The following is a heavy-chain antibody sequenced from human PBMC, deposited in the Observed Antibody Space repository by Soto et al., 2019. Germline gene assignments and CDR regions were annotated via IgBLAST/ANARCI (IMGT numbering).Heavy chain of an antibody. D-gene: IGHD3-22*01. V-gene: IGHV1-18*01. Sequence: ASVKVSCKASGYTFTSYGISWVRQAPGQGLEWMGWISAYNANTNYAQKLQGRVTMTTDTSTSTAYMELRSLRSDDTAVYYCASGKYYYGSSGHYYAPADYWGQGTLVTVSS. CDR2: ISAYNANT. CDR3: ASGKYYYGSSGHYYAPADY. CDR1: GYTFTSYG. J-gene: IGHJ4*02.